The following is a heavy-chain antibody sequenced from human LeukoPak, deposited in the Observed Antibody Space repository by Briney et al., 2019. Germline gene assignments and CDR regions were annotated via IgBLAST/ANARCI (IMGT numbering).Heavy chain of an antibody. D-gene: IGHD5-12*01. CDR1: GFDFESYT. J-gene: IGHJ4*02. Sequence: GGSLRLSCAASGFDFESYTMTWVRQAPGKGLEWVSLISATSSDIKYAESVRGRFTITRDNAKNSLFLQMDSLRVEDTAIYYCAKGLFSAFDKYLDSWGQGTLVTVSS. CDR2: ISATSSDI. V-gene: IGHV3-21*04. CDR3: AKGLFSAFDKYLDS.